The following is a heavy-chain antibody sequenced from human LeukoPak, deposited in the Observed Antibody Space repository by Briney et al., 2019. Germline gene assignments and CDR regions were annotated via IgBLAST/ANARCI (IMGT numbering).Heavy chain of an antibody. J-gene: IGHJ4*02. D-gene: IGHD4-11*01. CDR1: GGTFTTNA. V-gene: IGHV1-69*13. Sequence: GASVKVSCKASGGTFTTNAISWVRQAPGQGLEWMGGIIPMFRTAKYAQKFQGRVTITADESTSTAYMELSSLRSEDTAVYYCARVIGNDYSNYPFDYWGQGTLVTVSS. CDR3: ARVIGNDYSNYPFDY. CDR2: IIPMFRTA.